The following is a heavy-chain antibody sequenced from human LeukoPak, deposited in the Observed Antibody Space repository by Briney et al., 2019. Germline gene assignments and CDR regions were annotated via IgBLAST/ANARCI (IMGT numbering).Heavy chain of an antibody. CDR3: AKDRGGSSQLGDAFDV. V-gene: IGHV3-9*01. CDR2: ISYGSDTI. Sequence: GGSLRLSCAASGFTFDKYAVHWVRQAPGKGLEWVSGISYGSDTIGYVDSVKGRFTISRDNAKNSLYLQMNSMSTDDTVLYYCAKDRGGSSQLGDAFDVWGQGTMVSVSS. J-gene: IGHJ3*01. CDR1: GFTFDKYA. D-gene: IGHD2-15*01.